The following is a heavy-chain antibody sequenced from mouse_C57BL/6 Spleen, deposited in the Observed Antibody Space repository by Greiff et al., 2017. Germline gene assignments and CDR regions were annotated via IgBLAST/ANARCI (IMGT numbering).Heavy chain of an antibody. CDR3: AREGVTTGYYAMDY. Sequence: QVHVKQPGAELVRPGSSVKLSCKASGYTFTSYWMDWVKQRPGQGLEWIGNIYPSDSETHYNQKFKDKATLTVDKSSSTAYMQLSSLTSEDSAVYYCAREGVTTGYYAMDYWGQGTSVTVSS. CDR1: GYTFTSYW. V-gene: IGHV1-61*01. D-gene: IGHD2-2*01. CDR2: IYPSDSET. J-gene: IGHJ4*01.